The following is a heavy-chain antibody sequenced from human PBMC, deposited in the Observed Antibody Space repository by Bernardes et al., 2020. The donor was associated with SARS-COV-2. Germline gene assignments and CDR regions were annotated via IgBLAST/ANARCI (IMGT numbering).Heavy chain of an antibody. Sequence: GSSLRLFCTASGFTFSSSAMHWVRQAPGKGPEWVAVISNDGSIKYYTDSVKGRFTISRDNSKNTLYLLMNSLRTDDTAVYYCTRGLELELITWFDYWGQGTLVTVSS. CDR1: GFTFSSSA. J-gene: IGHJ4*02. CDR2: ISNDGSIK. D-gene: IGHD1-7*01. CDR3: TRGLELELITWFDY. V-gene: IGHV3-30-3*01.